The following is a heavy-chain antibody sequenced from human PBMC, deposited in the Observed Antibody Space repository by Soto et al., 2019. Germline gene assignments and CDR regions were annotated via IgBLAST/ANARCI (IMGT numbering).Heavy chain of an antibody. CDR2: ISSSSSYI. CDR3: ARWKGYCSGGSCYSRWNYYYGMDV. Sequence: GGSLRLSCAASGFTFSSYAMSWVRQAPGKGLEWVSSISSSSSYIYYADSVKGRFTISRDNAKNSLYLQMNSLRAEDTAVYYCARWKGYCSGGSCYSRWNYYYGMDVWGQGTTVTVSS. CDR1: GFTFSSYA. D-gene: IGHD2-15*01. V-gene: IGHV3-21*01. J-gene: IGHJ6*02.